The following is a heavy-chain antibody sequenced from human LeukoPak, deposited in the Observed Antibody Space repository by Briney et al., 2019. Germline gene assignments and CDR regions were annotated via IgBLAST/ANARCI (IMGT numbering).Heavy chain of an antibody. V-gene: IGHV3-72*01. Sequence: GGPLRLSCAASGFTLSDHYMDWVRQAPGKGLEWVGRTRNKANRYTTEYAASVKGRFTISRDDSKNSLYLQLNSLKTEDTAVYYCTRGGRYLPLDIWGQGTMVTVSS. CDR3: TRGGRYLPLDI. D-gene: IGHD3-10*01. CDR1: GFTLSDHY. CDR2: TRNKANRYTT. J-gene: IGHJ3*02.